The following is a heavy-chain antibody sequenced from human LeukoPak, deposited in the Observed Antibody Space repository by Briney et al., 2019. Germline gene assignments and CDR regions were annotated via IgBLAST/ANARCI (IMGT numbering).Heavy chain of an antibody. J-gene: IGHJ4*02. CDR3: AKSDGSGSYYTG. CDR1: GFTFSSYG. Sequence: GGSLRLSCAASGFTFSSYGMHWVRQPPGKGLEWVAVISYDGSNKYYADSVKGRFTISRDNSKNTLYLQMNSLRAEDTAVYYCAKSDGSGSYYTGWGQGTLVTVSS. D-gene: IGHD3-10*01. V-gene: IGHV3-30*18. CDR2: ISYDGSNK.